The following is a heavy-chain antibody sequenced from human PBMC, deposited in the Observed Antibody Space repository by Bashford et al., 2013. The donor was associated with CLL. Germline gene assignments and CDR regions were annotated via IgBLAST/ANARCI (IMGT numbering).Heavy chain of an antibody. J-gene: IGHJ6*02. CDR3: ARGPMIVVVINPGEPYYYYYYGMDV. CDR1: VGPSVVTT. V-gene: IGHV4-34*01. Sequence: LSLTSRCPMVGPSVVTTWSWIRQPPRKGLEWIGEINHSGSTNYNPSLKSRVTISVDTSKNQFSLKLSSVTAADTAVYYCARGPMIVVVINPGEPYYYYYYGMDVWGQGTTVTVSS. D-gene: IGHD3-22*01. CDR2: INHSGST.